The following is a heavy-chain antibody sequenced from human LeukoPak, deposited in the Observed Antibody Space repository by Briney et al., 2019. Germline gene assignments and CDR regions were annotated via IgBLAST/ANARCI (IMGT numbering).Heavy chain of an antibody. V-gene: IGHV4-39*07. CDR2: MSYSGST. Sequence: PSETLSLTCTVSGGSISISNYYWGWIRQPPGKGLEWIGSMSYSGSTYYNPSLKSRVTISVDTSKNQFSLKLSSVTAADTAVYYCARANSSSWLGFHWFDPWGQGTLVTVSS. CDR3: ARANSSSWLGFHWFDP. CDR1: GGSISISNYY. D-gene: IGHD6-13*01. J-gene: IGHJ5*02.